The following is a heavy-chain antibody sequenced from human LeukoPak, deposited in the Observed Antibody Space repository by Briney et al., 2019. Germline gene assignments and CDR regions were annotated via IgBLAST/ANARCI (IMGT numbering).Heavy chain of an antibody. J-gene: IGHJ5*02. D-gene: IGHD6-19*01. CDR3: ARSQRGQWLVSA. CDR1: GYTFTGYY. V-gene: IGHV1-2*02. CDR2: INPNSGGT. Sequence: ASVNVSFKASGYTFTGYYMHWVRQAPGQGLEWMGWINPNSGGTNYAQKFQGRVTMTRDTSISTAYMELSRLRSDDTAVYYCARSQRGQWLVSAWGQGTLVTVSS.